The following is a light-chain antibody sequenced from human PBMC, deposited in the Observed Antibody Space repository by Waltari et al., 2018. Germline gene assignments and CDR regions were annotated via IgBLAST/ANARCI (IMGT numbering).Light chain of an antibody. CDR1: QSLLHHDGKTY. V-gene: IGKV2-29*02. CDR2: EVS. J-gene: IGKJ4*01. Sequence: DIVMTQTPLSLSVIPGQPASISCKSSQSLLHHDGKTYSYWYLQRPGQSPQLLIYEVSRRSSGVPDRVSGSGSGTDFTLKISRVEADDVGVYFCMHGKDLPLTFGGGTK. CDR3: MHGKDLPLT.